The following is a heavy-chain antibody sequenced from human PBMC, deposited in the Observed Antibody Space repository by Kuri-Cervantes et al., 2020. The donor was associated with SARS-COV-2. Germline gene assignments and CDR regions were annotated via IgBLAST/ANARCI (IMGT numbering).Heavy chain of an antibody. J-gene: IGHJ4*02. D-gene: IGHD3-16*01. CDR1: GFTFTSSA. Sequence: SVKVSCKASGFTFTSSAVQWVRQARGQRLEWIGWIVVGSGNTNYAQKFQGRVTMTRNTSISTAYMELSSLRSEDTAVYYCARPGDADSFDYWDQGTLVTVSS. CDR2: IVVGSGNT. V-gene: IGHV1-58*01. CDR3: ARPGDADSFDY.